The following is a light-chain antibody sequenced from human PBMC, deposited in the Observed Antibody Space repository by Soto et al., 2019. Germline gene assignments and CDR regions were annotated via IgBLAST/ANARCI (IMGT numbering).Light chain of an antibody. V-gene: IGKV1-5*03. CDR3: QQYNSYPWT. J-gene: IGKJ1*01. CDR1: QTIGTW. Sequence: DIQMTQSPSTLSASVGDTGTITCRASQTIGTWLAWYQQKPAKAPKLLIYKASTLQSGVPSRFSGSGSGTDFTLTISSLQPDDFATYYCQQYNSYPWTFGQGTKVDIK. CDR2: KAS.